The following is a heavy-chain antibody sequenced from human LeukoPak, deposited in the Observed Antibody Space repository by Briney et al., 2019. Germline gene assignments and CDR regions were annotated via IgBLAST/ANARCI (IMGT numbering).Heavy chain of an antibody. J-gene: IGHJ4*02. CDR1: GFTISSYR. V-gene: IGHV3-7*01. Sequence: GGSLRLSCAASGFTISSYRMSWGRNAPRNGLEWVANIDLDGSEKQYGDSVKGRFTTSRDNAKNSLYLQMNSLSAEDTAIYYCARIYYFGDNNWRYFDSWGQGTLVTVCS. CDR3: ARIYYFGDNNWRYFDS. CDR2: IDLDGSEK. D-gene: IGHD3-10*01.